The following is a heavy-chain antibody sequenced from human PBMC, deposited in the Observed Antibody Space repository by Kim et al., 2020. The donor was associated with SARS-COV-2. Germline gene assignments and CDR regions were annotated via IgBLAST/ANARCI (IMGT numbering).Heavy chain of an antibody. D-gene: IGHD6-13*01. CDR2: ISAYTGNT. V-gene: IGHV1-18*01. Sequence: ASVKVSCKASGYTFTSYGISWVRQAPGQGLEWMGWISAYTGNTNYAQKVQGRVTMTTDTSTSTAYMELRSLRSDDTTVYYCARDRSIAAAGTFDYWGQGTLVTVSS. CDR1: GYTFTSYG. CDR3: ARDRSIAAAGTFDY. J-gene: IGHJ4*02.